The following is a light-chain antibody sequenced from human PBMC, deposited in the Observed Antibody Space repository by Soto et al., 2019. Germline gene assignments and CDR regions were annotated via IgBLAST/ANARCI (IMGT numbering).Light chain of an antibody. V-gene: IGLV3-9*01. Sequence: SYELTQPLSVSVALGQTARITCGGNNIGSKNVHWYQQKPGQAPVLVIYRDSNRPSGIPERFSGSNSGNTATLTISRAQAGDEADYYCQVWDSNTEVFGGGTKVTVL. CDR2: RDS. J-gene: IGLJ3*02. CDR3: QVWDSNTEV. CDR1: NIGSKN.